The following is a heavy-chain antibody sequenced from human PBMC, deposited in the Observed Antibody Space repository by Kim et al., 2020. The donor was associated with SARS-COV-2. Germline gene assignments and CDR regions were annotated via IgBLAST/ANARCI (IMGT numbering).Heavy chain of an antibody. CDR1: GFTFSNAW. D-gene: IGHD6-13*01. CDR3: TTDKAPGAAAAGTGY. CDR2: IKSKTDGGTT. V-gene: IGHV3-15*01. Sequence: GGSLRLSCAASGFTFSNAWMSWVRQAPGKGLEWVGRIKSKTDGGTTDYAAPVKGRFTISRDDSKNTLYLQMNSLKTEDTAVYYCTTDKAPGAAAAGTGYCGQGTLVTVSS. J-gene: IGHJ4*02.